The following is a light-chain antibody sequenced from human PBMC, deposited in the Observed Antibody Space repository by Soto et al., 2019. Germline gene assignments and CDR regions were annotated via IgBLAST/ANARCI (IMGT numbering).Light chain of an antibody. CDR1: TSNIGTNY. V-gene: IGLV1-47*01. Sequence: QSVVTQPPSASGTPGQTVTISCSGGTSNIGTNYVYWYQQLPGKAPKLLIYRNNQRPSGVPDRFSGSRSGTSATLAISGLRSEDEADYYWAAGEDSLSAYVFGTGTQLTVL. J-gene: IGLJ1*01. CDR2: RNN. CDR3: AAGEDSLSAYV.